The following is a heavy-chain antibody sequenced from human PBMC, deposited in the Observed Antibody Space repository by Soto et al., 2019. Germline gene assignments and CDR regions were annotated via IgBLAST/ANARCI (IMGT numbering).Heavy chain of an antibody. V-gene: IGHV4-34*01. J-gene: IGHJ5*02. CDR1: GGSFSGYY. CDR2: INHSGST. CDR3: ARGRGGRVSSWFDP. Sequence: QVQLQQWGAGLLKPSETLSLTCAVYGGSFSGYYWSWIRQPPGKGLEWIGEINHSGSTNYNTSLKSRVTISVDTSKNQFSLKLSSVTAADTAVYYCARGRGGRVSSWFDPWGQGTLVTVSS. D-gene: IGHD3-16*01.